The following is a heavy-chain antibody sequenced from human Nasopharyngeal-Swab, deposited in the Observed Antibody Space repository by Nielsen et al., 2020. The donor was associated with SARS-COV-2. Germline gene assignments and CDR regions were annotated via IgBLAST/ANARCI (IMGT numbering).Heavy chain of an antibody. CDR1: GFTFSSYW. D-gene: IGHD1-26*01. CDR3: VRGPIEGATGYFQH. J-gene: IGHJ1*01. Sequence: GESLKISCAASGFTFSSYWMHWVRQAPGKGLVWVARINMYGTTTTHADSVKGRFTISRDNAKNTLSLQMNSLTPEDTAVYFCVRGPIEGATGYFQHWGQGTLVTVSS. V-gene: IGHV3-74*03. CDR2: INMYGTTT.